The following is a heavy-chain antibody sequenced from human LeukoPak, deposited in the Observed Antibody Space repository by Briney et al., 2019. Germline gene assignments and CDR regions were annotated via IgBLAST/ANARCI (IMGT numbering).Heavy chain of an antibody. D-gene: IGHD2-8*01. CDR3: AKDRSCTNNICHGDFDY. CDR1: GFTFSNYA. V-gene: IGHV3-23*01. CDR2: ISGSGGDT. Sequence: GGSLRLSCAASGFTFSNYAMSWVRQAPGKGLKWFSGISGSGGDTYYADSVKGRFTISRDNSKNTLYLQMNRLRAEDTAVYYCAKDRSCTNNICHGDFDYWGQGTLVTVSS. J-gene: IGHJ4*02.